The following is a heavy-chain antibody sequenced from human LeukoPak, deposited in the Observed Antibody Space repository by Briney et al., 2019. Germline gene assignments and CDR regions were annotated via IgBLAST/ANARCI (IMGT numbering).Heavy chain of an antibody. V-gene: IGHV1-69*01. CDR3: ARYPAVTNCYDYSMDD. D-gene: IGHD4-23*01. J-gene: IGHJ6*02. CDR2: IIPIFGTA. Sequence: SVKVSCKAAGGTVTSYAISWVRQAPGPGLEWMGGIIPIFGTANYAHQFQGRLKITAAESTSTADMELSSMRSEDTAAYYSARYPAVTNCYDYSMDDWGQGTTVTVSS. CDR1: GGTVTSYA.